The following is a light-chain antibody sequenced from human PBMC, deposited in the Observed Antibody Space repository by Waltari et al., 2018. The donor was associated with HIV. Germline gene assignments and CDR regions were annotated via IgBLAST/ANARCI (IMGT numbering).Light chain of an antibody. V-gene: IGLV2-14*01. J-gene: IGLJ2*01. CDR1: SSDVGGYNY. CDR3: SSYTSSSTLV. Sequence: QSALTQPASVSGSPGQSITISCTGTSSDVGGYNYVSWYQQHPGKAPKLMVLEVSNRPSGVSNHFSCSKSVDTASLTISGLQAEDGADYYRSSYTSSSTLVFGGGTKLTVL. CDR2: EVS.